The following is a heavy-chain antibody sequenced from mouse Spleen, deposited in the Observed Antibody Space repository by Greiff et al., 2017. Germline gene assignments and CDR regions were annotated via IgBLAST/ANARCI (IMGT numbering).Heavy chain of an antibody. D-gene: IGHD2-3*01. Sequence: QVQLQQSGPELVKPGASVKISCKASGYAFSSSWMNWVKQRPGKGLEWIGRIYPGDGDTNYNGKFKGKATLTADKSSSTAYMQLSSLTSEDSAVYFCARGGYYHYFDYWGQGTTLTVSS. CDR2: IYPGDGDT. CDR1: GYAFSSSW. CDR3: ARGGYYHYFDY. V-gene: IGHV1-82*01. J-gene: IGHJ2*01.